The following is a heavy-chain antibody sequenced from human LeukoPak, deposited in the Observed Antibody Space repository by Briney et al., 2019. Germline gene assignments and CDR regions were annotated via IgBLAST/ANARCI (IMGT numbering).Heavy chain of an antibody. J-gene: IGHJ4*02. CDR1: GFAVSDNY. D-gene: IGHD3-22*01. CDR2: FYSGGNT. Sequence: GGSLTLSCVVSGFAVSDNYMSWVRQAPGKGLEWVSTFYSGGNTHSADSVKGRFTISRDNSKNTLYLQMNSLRAEDTAVYYCAKGPYYDSSGYYPSPFDYWGQGTLVTVSS. V-gene: IGHV3-66*01. CDR3: AKGPYYDSSGYYPSPFDY.